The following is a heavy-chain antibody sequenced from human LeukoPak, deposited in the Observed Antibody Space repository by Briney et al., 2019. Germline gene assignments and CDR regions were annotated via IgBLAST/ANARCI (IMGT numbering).Heavy chain of an antibody. Sequence: ASVKVSCKASGYTFTSYDINWVRQATGQGLEWMGWMNPNSGNTGYAQKFQGRVTMTRNTSISTAYMELSSLRSEDTAVYYCARDSPMTNNWFDPWGQGTLVTVSS. J-gene: IGHJ5*02. V-gene: IGHV1-8*01. CDR1: GYTFTSYD. CDR3: ARDSPMTNNWFDP. CDR2: MNPNSGNT. D-gene: IGHD4-11*01.